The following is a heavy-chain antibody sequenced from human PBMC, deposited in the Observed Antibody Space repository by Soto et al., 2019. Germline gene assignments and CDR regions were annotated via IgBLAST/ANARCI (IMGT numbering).Heavy chain of an antibody. CDR3: ARHGSYYDRSGYIDY. D-gene: IGHD3-22*01. J-gene: IGHJ4*02. CDR2: IDYSGIT. CDR1: GGSITRGNYN. V-gene: IGHV4-39*01. Sequence: PSETLSLTCTVSGGSITRGNYNWGWIRQPPGKGLEWIGSIDYSGITHYNPSLEIRASTSADTSKNQFSLKLNSLTAADTAVYYCARHGSYYDRSGYIDYWGQGTLVTVSS.